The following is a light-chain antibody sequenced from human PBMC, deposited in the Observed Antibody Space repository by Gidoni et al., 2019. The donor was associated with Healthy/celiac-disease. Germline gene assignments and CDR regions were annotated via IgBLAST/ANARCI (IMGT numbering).Light chain of an antibody. V-gene: IGKV1-9*01. CDR1: QGISSY. J-gene: IGKJ2*01. CDR2: AAS. Sequence: DIPLTRSPSFLSASVGDRVTITCRASQGISSYLAWYQQKPGKAPKLLIYAASSLQSGVPSRFSGSGSGTEFTLTISSLQPEDFATYYCQQLNSYPLYTFGQGTKLEIK. CDR3: QQLNSYPLYT.